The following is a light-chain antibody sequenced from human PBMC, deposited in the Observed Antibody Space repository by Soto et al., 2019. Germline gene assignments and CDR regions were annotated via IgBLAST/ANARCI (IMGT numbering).Light chain of an antibody. Sequence: DIQMTQSPSSLSAAVGDRVTITCRASQTVTNYLYWYHQQPGKAPKLLIHSTSTLQTEVPSRFSGSGSGTDFTLTINSRQPEDFGTYYCQQSYSFPRTFGQGTKVAI. CDR1: QTVTNY. CDR3: QQSYSFPRT. CDR2: STS. V-gene: IGKV1-39*01. J-gene: IGKJ1*01.